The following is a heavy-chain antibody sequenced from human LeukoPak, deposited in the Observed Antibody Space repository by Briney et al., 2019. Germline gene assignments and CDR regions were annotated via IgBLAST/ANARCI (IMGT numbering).Heavy chain of an antibody. V-gene: IGHV1-2*02. CDR1: GYTFTGYY. Sequence: ASVKVSCKASGYTFTGYYMHWVRQAPGQGLEWMGWINPYSGGTNYAQKFQGRVTMTSDTSISTAYMELSRLRSDDTAVYYCASVVVTASGDYWGQGTLVTVSS. CDR3: ASVVVTASGDY. J-gene: IGHJ4*02. CDR2: INPYSGGT. D-gene: IGHD2-21*02.